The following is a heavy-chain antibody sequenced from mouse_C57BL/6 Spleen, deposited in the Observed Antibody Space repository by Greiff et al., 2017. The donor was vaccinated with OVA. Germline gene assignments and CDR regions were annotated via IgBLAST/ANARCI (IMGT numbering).Heavy chain of an antibody. J-gene: IGHJ4*01. CDR1: GYAFTNYL. CDR2: INPGSGGT. V-gene: IGHV1-54*01. Sequence: VQGVESGAELVRPGTSVKVSCKASGYAFTNYLIEWVKQRPGQGLEWIGVINPGSGGTNYNEKFKGKATLTADKSSSTAYMQLSSLTSEDSAVYFCARSNYDYAMDYWGQGTSVTVSS. D-gene: IGHD2-4*01. CDR3: ARSNYDYAMDY.